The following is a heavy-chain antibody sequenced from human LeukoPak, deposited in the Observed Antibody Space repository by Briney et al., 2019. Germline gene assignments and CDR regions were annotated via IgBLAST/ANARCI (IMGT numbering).Heavy chain of an antibody. CDR1: GGPISSTTDS. Sequence: PSETLSLTCTVSGGPISSTTDSWGWIRQPPGKGLESIGSIFYSGTTYYNPSLKSRVTISVDTSKNQFSLKLTSVTAADTAVYYCARHVNTTTGAPIGWFDPWGQGTLVTVSS. V-gene: IGHV4-39*01. CDR3: ARHVNTTTGAPIGWFDP. CDR2: IFYSGTT. D-gene: IGHD2/OR15-2a*01. J-gene: IGHJ5*02.